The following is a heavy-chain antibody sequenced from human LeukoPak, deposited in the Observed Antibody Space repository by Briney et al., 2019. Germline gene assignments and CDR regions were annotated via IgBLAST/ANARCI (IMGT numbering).Heavy chain of an antibody. D-gene: IGHD6-19*01. CDR1: GFTFSNAW. Sequence: GGSLRLSCAASGFTFSNAWMSWVRQAPGKGPEWVGRIKSKTDGGTTDYAAPVKGRFTISRDDSKNTLYLQMNSLKTEDTAVYYCTTDSSGWYLVRYFDYWGQGTLVTVSS. CDR3: TTDSSGWYLVRYFDY. CDR2: IKSKTDGGTT. J-gene: IGHJ4*02. V-gene: IGHV3-15*01.